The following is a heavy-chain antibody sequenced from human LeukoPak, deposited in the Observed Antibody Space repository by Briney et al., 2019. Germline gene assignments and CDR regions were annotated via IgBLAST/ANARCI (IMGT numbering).Heavy chain of an antibody. D-gene: IGHD3-22*01. J-gene: IGHJ4*02. CDR1: GFTLSSYS. CDR2: ISRSSSYI. Sequence: GGSLRLSCAASGFTLSSYSMNWVRQAPGKGLEWVSSISRSSSYIHYTDSVKGRFTISRDNTKKSLYLQMNSLRAEDTAVYYCARDRYDRSGYYDYWGQGTLVTVSS. CDR3: ARDRYDRSGYYDY. V-gene: IGHV3-21*01.